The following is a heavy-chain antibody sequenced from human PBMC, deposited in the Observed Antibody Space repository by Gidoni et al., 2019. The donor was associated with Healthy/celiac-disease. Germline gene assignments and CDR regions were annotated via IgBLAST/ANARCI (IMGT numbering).Heavy chain of an antibody. CDR2: ISSSSSYI. D-gene: IGHD1-26*01. CDR1: GFTFSSYS. CDR3: ARDLSGGYYYYGMDV. Sequence: EVQLVESGGGLVKPGGSLRLSCAASGFTFSSYSMNWVRQAPGKGLEWVSSISSSSSYIYYADSVKGRFTISRDNAKNSLYLQMNSLRAEDTAVYYCARDLSGGYYYYGMDVWGQGTTVTVSS. J-gene: IGHJ6*02. V-gene: IGHV3-21*01.